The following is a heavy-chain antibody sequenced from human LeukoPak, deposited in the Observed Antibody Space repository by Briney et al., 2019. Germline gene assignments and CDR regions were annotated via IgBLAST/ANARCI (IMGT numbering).Heavy chain of an antibody. CDR1: GDSISSGSDY. D-gene: IGHD4-23*01. Sequence: SETLSLTCTVSGDSISSGSDYWSWIRQPAGKGLEWIGRIYTSGITNYNPSLKSRVTISVDTSKNQFSLKLSSVTAADTAVYYCARAPRRYGNNYYYYMDVWGKGTTVTVSS. V-gene: IGHV4-61*02. J-gene: IGHJ6*03. CDR3: ARAPRRYGNNYYYYMDV. CDR2: IYTSGIT.